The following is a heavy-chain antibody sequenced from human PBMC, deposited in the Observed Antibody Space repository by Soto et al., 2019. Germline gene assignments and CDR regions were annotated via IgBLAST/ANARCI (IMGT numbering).Heavy chain of an antibody. J-gene: IGHJ6*02. Sequence: SVKVSCKASGGTFSSYAISWVRQAPGQGLEWMGGIFPIFGTANYAQKFQGRVTITADESTSTAYMELSSLRSEDTAVYYCARDRCSGGSCYWGGHYGMDVWGQGTTVTVSS. D-gene: IGHD2-15*01. CDR1: GGTFSSYA. V-gene: IGHV1-69*13. CDR2: IFPIFGTA. CDR3: ARDRCSGGSCYWGGHYGMDV.